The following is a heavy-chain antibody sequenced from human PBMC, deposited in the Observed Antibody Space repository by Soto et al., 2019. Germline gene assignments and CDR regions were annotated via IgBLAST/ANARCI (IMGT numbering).Heavy chain of an antibody. V-gene: IGHV4-34*01. CDR3: ATHLKTTVTAYWYFDL. CDR1: GGSFSGYR. CDR2: IDHRGST. D-gene: IGHD4-17*01. J-gene: IGHJ2*01. Sequence: QVHLQQWGAGLLKPSETLSLTCAVYGGSFSGYRWSWIRQPPGKGLEWIGEIDHRGSTNFNPSLKSRVTISVATSKNQFSLKLTSVTAADTAVYYCATHLKTTVTAYWYFDLWGRGTLGTVSS.